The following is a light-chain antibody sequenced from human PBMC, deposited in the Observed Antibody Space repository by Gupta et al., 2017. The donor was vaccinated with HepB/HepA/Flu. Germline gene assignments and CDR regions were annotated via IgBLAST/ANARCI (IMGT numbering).Light chain of an antibody. J-gene: IGLJ2*01. CDR2: DSS. CDR1: SSNIGASYD. Sequence: QFVLTQPPSVSGAPGQEVTIYCPGSSSNIGASYDVPWYQQLQGKAPKVLIYDSSHRPSGVPERFSGSKSGTSASLAITGLQAEDEADYYCQSYDRSLGGSVFGGGTKVTVL. CDR3: QSYDRSLGGSV. V-gene: IGLV1-40*01.